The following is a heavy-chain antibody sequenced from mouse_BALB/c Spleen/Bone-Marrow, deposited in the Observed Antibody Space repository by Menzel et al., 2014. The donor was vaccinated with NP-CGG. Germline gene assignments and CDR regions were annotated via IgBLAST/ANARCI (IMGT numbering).Heavy chain of an antibody. J-gene: IGHJ3*01. CDR3: ARGGGYDGYSGLAY. D-gene: IGHD2-3*01. V-gene: IGHV1S29*02. CDR2: IYPYNGGT. CDR1: GYTFTDYN. Sequence: VQLQQSGPELVKPGASVKISCKASGYTFTDYNMHWVKQSHGKXLEWIGYIYPYNGGTGYNQKFKSKATLTVDNSSSTAYMELRSLTSEDSAVYYCARGGGYDGYSGLAYWGQGTLVTVSA.